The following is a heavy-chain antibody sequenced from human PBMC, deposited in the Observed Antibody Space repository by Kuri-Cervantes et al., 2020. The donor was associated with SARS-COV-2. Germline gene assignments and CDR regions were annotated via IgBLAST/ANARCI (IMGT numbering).Heavy chain of an antibody. Sequence: GESLKISCAASAFTFSSHWMSWVRQAPGKGLEWVANIKQDGSEKYYVDSVKGRFTISRDNAKNSLYLQMNSLRAEDTAIYYYASSGNWNDDFDYWGQGTLVTVSS. CDR3: ASSGNWNDDFDY. D-gene: IGHD1-1*01. J-gene: IGHJ4*02. CDR2: IKQDGSEK. V-gene: IGHV3-7*01. CDR1: AFTFSSHW.